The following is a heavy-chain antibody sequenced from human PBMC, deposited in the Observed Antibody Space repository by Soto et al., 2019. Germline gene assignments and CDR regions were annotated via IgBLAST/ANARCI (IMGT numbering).Heavy chain of an antibody. CDR2: IYYSGST. CDR3: ARHGRLGYTMIVGAFDI. D-gene: IGHD3-22*01. Sequence: SETLSLTCTVSGGSISSSSYYWGWIRQPPGKGLEWIGSIYYSGSTYYNPSLKSRVTISVDTSKNQFSLKLSSVTAADTAVYYCARHGRLGYTMIVGAFDIWGQGTMVTVSS. CDR1: GGSISSSSYY. V-gene: IGHV4-39*01. J-gene: IGHJ3*02.